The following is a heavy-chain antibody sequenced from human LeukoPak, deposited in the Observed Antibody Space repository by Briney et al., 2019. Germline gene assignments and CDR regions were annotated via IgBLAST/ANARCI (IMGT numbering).Heavy chain of an antibody. CDR3: ARDRGSWAWQYYFDY. Sequence: GRSLRLSCAASGFTFSSYAMHWVRQAPGKGLEWVAVISYDGSNKYYADSVKGRFTISRDNSKNTLYLQMNSLGAEDTAVYYCARDRGSWAWQYYFDYWGQGTLVTVSS. V-gene: IGHV3-30-3*01. J-gene: IGHJ4*02. CDR2: ISYDGSNK. CDR1: GFTFSSYA. D-gene: IGHD2-15*01.